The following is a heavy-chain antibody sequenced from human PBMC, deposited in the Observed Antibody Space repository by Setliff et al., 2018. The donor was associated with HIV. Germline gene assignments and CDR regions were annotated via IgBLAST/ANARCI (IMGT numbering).Heavy chain of an antibody. V-gene: IGHV4-31*03. CDR3: AVVVAANLYDY. CDR2: IFHSGDT. J-gene: IGHJ4*02. CDR1: GVSVGSGDYY. Sequence: SETLSLTCSVSGVSVGSGDYYWHWIRQHPEKALEWIGYIFHSGDTYYNPSLKSRISMSVDTSKNQFSLKLSSVTAADTAVYYCAVVVAANLYDYWGQGTLVTVSS. D-gene: IGHD2-15*01.